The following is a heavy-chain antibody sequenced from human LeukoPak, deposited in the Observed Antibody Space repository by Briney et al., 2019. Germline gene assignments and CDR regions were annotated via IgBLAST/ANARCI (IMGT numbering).Heavy chain of an antibody. CDR1: GLGFAGSA. J-gene: IGHJ6*04. Sequence: GGSLRLSCAASGLGFAGSAVHWVRQTSGRGLEWIGCVRSRDKNYATIYGASARGRFTISRDDSRNTASLQMNSLGTEDTAVYYCAKDRTDTGSLGFWVWGKGTTVTVSS. CDR3: AKDRTDTGSLGFWV. V-gene: IGHV3-73*01. CDR2: VRSRDKNYAT. D-gene: IGHD3-3*01.